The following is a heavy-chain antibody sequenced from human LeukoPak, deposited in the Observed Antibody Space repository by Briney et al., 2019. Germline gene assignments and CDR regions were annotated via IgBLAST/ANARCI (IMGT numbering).Heavy chain of an antibody. Sequence: GSLSLSFEAPGFTFKTNAIYWVRQAPGKGLGWVPGFCGSGGCTYYADSVKGGFTISRDNSKNTVYLQMNSLTADDTAVYYCAKTTVGYSSGRYPGWPADCWGQGTLVTVSS. CDR3: AKTTVGYSSGRYPGWPADC. CDR1: GFTFKTNA. V-gene: IGHV3-23*01. J-gene: IGHJ4*02. CDR2: FCGSGGCT. D-gene: IGHD6-19*01.